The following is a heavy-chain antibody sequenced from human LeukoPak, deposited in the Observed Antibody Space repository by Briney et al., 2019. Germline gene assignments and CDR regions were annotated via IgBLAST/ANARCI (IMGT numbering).Heavy chain of an antibody. CDR3: ARLLRWSEDGFDI. Sequence: SETLSLTCTVSGGSISNYFWSWIRQSPGKGLECIGYIHDTGRTKYNPSLESRVTISIDTSNQFSLTLRSVTAADTAVYYCARLLRWSEDGFDIWGQGRMVAISS. D-gene: IGHD2-15*01. J-gene: IGHJ3*02. V-gene: IGHV4-59*08. CDR1: GGSISNYF. CDR2: IHDTGRT.